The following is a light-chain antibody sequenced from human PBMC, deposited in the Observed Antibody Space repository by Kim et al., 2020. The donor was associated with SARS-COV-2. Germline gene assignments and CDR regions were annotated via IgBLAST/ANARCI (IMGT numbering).Light chain of an antibody. CDR3: CSYAGDSTYVL. CDR2: EVD. Sequence: QSALTQPASVSGSLGQSITISCTGTDSDVGSYSLVSWYQQHPGKAPKFLIYEVDKRPSGVSHRFSGSKSGNTASLTISGLQPEDEADYFCCSYAGDSTYVLFGGGTRLTVL. J-gene: IGLJ3*02. V-gene: IGLV2-23*02. CDR1: DSDVGSYSL.